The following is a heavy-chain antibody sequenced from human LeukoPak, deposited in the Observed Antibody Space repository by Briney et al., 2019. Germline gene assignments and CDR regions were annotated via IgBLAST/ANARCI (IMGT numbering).Heavy chain of an antibody. D-gene: IGHD3-9*01. CDR3: ARDSSDILTGYYHF. CDR2: IKPNSGRT. CDR1: GYSFNDYY. J-gene: IGHJ4*02. Sequence: ASVKVSCKTSGYSFNDYYLHWVRQATGQGLEWMGWIKPNSGRTHYAPKFQGRVTLTTDTSITTAYMELNSLISGDTALYYCARDSSDILTGYYHFWGQGTLVTVSS. V-gene: IGHV1-2*02.